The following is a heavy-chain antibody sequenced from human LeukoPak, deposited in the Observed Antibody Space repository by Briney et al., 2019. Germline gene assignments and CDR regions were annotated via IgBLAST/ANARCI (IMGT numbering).Heavy chain of an antibody. J-gene: IGHJ5*02. CDR3: ATNILVRDIINWFDP. Sequence: ASVKVSCKASGYMFTGYYIHWVRQAPGQGHEWMGWLNPNSGATDYAQKFQGRVTMTRDTSISTAYMELSSLRYDDTAVYYCATNILVRDIINWFDPWGQGTLVTVSS. D-gene: IGHD3-10*01. CDR2: LNPNSGAT. CDR1: GYMFTGYY. V-gene: IGHV1-2*02.